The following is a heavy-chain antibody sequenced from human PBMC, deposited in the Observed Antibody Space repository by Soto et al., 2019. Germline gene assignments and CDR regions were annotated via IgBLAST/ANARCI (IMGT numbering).Heavy chain of an antibody. Sequence: ASVKVSCEASGYTFTSYAMHWVRQAPGQRLEWMGWINAGNGNTKYSQKFQGRVTITRDTSASTAYMELSSLRSEDTAVYYCARRIAVALDAFDIWGQGTMVTVSS. CDR2: INAGNGNT. CDR3: ARRIAVALDAFDI. V-gene: IGHV1-3*01. D-gene: IGHD6-19*01. CDR1: GYTFTSYA. J-gene: IGHJ3*02.